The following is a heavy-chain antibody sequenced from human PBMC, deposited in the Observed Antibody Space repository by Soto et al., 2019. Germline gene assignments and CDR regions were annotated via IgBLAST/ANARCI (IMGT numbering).Heavy chain of an antibody. Sequence: GGSLRLSCAASGFTFSSYWMDWVRQAPGKGLEWVANINQDGSEKHYVDSVKGRFTISRDNAKNSLYLQMSSLTAEDSALYYCSPSLDYWGQGTLVTVSS. J-gene: IGHJ4*02. CDR3: SPSLDY. CDR2: INQDGSEK. V-gene: IGHV3-7*01. CDR1: GFTFSSYW.